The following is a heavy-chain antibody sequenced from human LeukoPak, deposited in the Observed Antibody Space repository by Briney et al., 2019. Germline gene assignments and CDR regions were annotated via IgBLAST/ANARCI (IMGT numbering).Heavy chain of an antibody. D-gene: IGHD2-2*01. J-gene: IGHJ5*01. CDR1: GFSLNDYS. CDR2: IGSSSINI. CDR3: ARDRTPFCTICYVFDS. V-gene: IGHV3-21*01. Sequence: PGGSLRLSCVASGFSLNDYSMNWVRQAPGKGLEWVASIGSSSINIKYADSVKGRFTISRDDAKNLLHLQLNSLRVEDTAVYYCARDRTPFCTICYVFDSWGQGTLVSVSP.